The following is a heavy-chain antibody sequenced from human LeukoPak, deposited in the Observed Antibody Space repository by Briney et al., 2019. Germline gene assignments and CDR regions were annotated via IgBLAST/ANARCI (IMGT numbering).Heavy chain of an antibody. J-gene: IGHJ6*04. Sequence: GGSLRLSCAASGFTFSSYSMNWVRQAPGKGLEWVSLISSSSSYIYYADSVKGRFTISRDNSKNTLYLQMNSLRAEDTAVYYCAELGITMIGGVWGKGTTVTISS. D-gene: IGHD3-10*02. V-gene: IGHV3-21*01. CDR2: ISSSSSYI. CDR1: GFTFSSYS. CDR3: AELGITMIGGV.